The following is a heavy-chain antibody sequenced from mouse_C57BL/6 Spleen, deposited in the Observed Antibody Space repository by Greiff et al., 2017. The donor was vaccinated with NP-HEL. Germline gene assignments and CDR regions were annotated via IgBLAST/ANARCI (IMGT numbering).Heavy chain of an antibody. CDR2: INPNNGGT. CDR1: GYTFTDYY. J-gene: IGHJ2*01. D-gene: IGHD1-1*01. Sequence: EVQLQQSGPELVKPGASVKISCKASGYTFTDYYMNWVKQSHGKSLEWIGDINPNNGGTSYNQKFKGKATLTVDKSSSTAYMGLRSLTSEDSAVYYCARGIYYYGSSLFYYFDYWGQGTTLTVSS. CDR3: ARGIYYYGSSLFYYFDY. V-gene: IGHV1-26*01.